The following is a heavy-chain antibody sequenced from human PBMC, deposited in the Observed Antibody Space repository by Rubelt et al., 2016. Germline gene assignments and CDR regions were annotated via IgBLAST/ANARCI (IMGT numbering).Heavy chain of an antibody. CDR3: ARYELGA. Sequence: QVQLQQWGAGLLKPSETLSLSCAVYGGSFNGYYWSWIRQPPGKGLEWIGEINHLGSTNYNPSLKSRVTISVDASKNQFSLNLNSVTAADTAVYYCARYELGAWGQGILVTVSS. V-gene: IGHV4-34*01. J-gene: IGHJ5*02. CDR2: INHLGST. D-gene: IGHD1-7*01. CDR1: GGSFNGYY.